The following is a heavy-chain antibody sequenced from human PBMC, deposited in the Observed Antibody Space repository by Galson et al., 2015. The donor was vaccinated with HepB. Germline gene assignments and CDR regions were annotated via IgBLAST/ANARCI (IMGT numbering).Heavy chain of an antibody. CDR3: ARLVGGNSWYNWFDP. CDR2: IYYSGST. V-gene: IGHV4-39*01. Sequence: ETLSLTCTVSGGSISSSSYYWGWIRQPPGKGLEWIGSIYYSGSTYYNPSLKSRVTISVDTSKNQFSLKLSSVTAADTAVYYCARLVGGNSWYNWFDPWGQGTLVTVSS. J-gene: IGHJ5*02. D-gene: IGHD4-23*01. CDR1: GGSISSSSYY.